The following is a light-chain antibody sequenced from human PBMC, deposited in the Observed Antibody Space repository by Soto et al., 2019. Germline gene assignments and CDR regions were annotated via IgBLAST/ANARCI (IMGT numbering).Light chain of an antibody. CDR3: CSYAGGVTFWV. V-gene: IGLV2-23*02. J-gene: IGLJ3*02. Sequence: QSALTQPASVSGSPGQSITISCTGTSSDVGSYNVVSWYQQYAGKAPKLIIFEVSERPSGISNRFSGSKSGSTASLTISGLQPEDEDDYYCCSYAGGVTFWVFGGGTKLTVL. CDR2: EVS. CDR1: SSDVGSYNV.